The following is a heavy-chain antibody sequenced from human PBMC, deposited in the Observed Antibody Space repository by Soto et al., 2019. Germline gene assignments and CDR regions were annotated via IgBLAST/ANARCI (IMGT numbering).Heavy chain of an antibody. CDR3: ETPIVGSTKSIDS. CDR1: GDSITNSNW. V-gene: IGHV4-4*02. J-gene: IGHJ4*02. CDR2: ISHIGAT. D-gene: IGHD1-26*01. Sequence: PSETLSLTCGVSGDSITNSNWWIWVRQPPGRGLDWIGQISHIGATQYNSSLKSRVTISVDKSENQFSLKLTSVTAADTAVYYCETPIVGSTKSIDSWGQGTLVTVSS.